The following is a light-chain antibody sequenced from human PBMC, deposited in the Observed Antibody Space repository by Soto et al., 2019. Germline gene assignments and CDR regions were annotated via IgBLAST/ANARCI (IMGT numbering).Light chain of an antibody. CDR1: QSINTN. J-gene: IGKJ1*01. CDR3: QQYNNWPPWT. CDR2: GAS. V-gene: IGKV3-15*01. Sequence: IVMTQSPATLSVSPGERATLSCRASQSINTNLAWFQQKPGRAHRLLTFGASTRATDIPARFSGSGSGTEFTLTISSLQSEDFAVYYCQQYNNWPPWTFGQGTKVDIK.